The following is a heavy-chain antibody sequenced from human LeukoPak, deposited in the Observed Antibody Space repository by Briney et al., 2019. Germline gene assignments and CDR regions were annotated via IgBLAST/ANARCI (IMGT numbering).Heavy chain of an antibody. CDR3: ARHYDFWSGYWFDP. Sequence: GASVKVSCKASGGTFSSYAISWVRQAPGQGLEWMGGNIPIFGTANYAQKFQGRVTITADESTSTAYMELSSLRSEGTAVYYCARHYDFWSGYWFDPWGQGTLVTVSS. J-gene: IGHJ5*02. CDR1: GGTFSSYA. D-gene: IGHD3-3*01. V-gene: IGHV1-69*13. CDR2: NIPIFGTA.